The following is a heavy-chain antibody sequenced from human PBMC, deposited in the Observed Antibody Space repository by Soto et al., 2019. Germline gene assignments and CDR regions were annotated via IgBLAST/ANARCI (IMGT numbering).Heavy chain of an antibody. D-gene: IGHD3-22*01. V-gene: IGHV1-18*01. CDR1: GYTFTSYG. J-gene: IGHJ4*02. CDR3: ARDFQLSDYYDSSGDQTILSYFDR. Sequence: ASVKVSCKASGYTFTSYGISWVRQAPGQGLEWMGWISAYNGNTNYAQKLQGRVTMTTDTSTSTAYMELRSLRSDDTAVYYCARDFQLSDYYDSSGDQTILSYFDRWRQGTMLTVSS. CDR2: ISAYNGNT.